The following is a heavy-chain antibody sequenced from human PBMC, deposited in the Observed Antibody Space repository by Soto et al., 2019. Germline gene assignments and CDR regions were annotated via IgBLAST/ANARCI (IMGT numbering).Heavy chain of an antibody. CDR2: INHSGST. D-gene: IGHD3-22*01. J-gene: IGHJ4*02. CDR3: ARLGGYASVGYYYLWDS. CDR1: DGSMNSDSSY. Sequence: PSETLSLTCRVSDGSMNSDSSYWGWIRQPPGKGLEWIGVINHSGSTYHNLSLKGRVTMSVDASRNQFSLKLTSMTAADTAVYYCARLGGYASVGYYYLWDSWGQGTQVTVSS. V-gene: IGHV4-39*01.